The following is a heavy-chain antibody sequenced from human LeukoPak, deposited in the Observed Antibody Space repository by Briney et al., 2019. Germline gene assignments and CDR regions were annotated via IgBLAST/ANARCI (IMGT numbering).Heavy chain of an antibody. Sequence: GESLKISCKGSGYSFTSYWIGWVRQMPGKGLEWMGIIYPGDSDTRYSPSFQGQVTISADKSISTAYLQWSSLKASDTAVYYCARGALLWFGAKMEYYFDYWGQGTPLTVSS. V-gene: IGHV5-51*01. CDR2: IYPGDSDT. CDR3: ARGALLWFGAKMEYYFDY. J-gene: IGHJ4*02. D-gene: IGHD3-10*01. CDR1: GYSFTSYW.